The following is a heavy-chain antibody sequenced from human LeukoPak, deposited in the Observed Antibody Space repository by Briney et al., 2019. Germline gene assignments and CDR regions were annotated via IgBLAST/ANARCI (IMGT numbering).Heavy chain of an antibody. D-gene: IGHD3-22*01. Sequence: PSETLSLTCTVSGGSISSYYWSWIRQPPGKGLEWIGYIYYSGSTNYNPSLKSRVTISVDTSKNQFSLKLSSVTAADTAVYYCARAAKRGYYDHPGIFDYWSQGTLVTVSS. CDR3: ARAAKRGYYDHPGIFDY. J-gene: IGHJ4*02. CDR2: IYYSGST. CDR1: GGSISSYY. V-gene: IGHV4-59*01.